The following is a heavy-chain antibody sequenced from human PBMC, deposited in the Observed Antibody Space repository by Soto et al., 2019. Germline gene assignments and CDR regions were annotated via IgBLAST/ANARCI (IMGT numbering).Heavy chain of an antibody. D-gene: IGHD3-9*01. Sequence: SETLSLTCTVSGGSITGSSFYWGWIRQPPGKGLEWIGIIYYSGSTYYNPSLKSRVTISVDTSKSQFSLNLNSVTAADTAVYYCARGYDILTGPIDYWGPGTLVTVSS. V-gene: IGHV4-39*01. CDR3: ARGYDILTGPIDY. J-gene: IGHJ4*02. CDR2: IYYSGST. CDR1: GGSITGSSFY.